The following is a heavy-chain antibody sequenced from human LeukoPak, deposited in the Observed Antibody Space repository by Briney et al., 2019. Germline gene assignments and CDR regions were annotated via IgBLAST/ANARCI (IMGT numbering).Heavy chain of an antibody. Sequence: TTSETLSLTCTVSGGSISSYYWSWIRQPAGKGLEWTGRIYTSGSTNYNPSLKSRVTMSVDTSKNQFSLKLSSVTAADTAVYYCARATTEGGWFDPWGQGTLVTVSS. V-gene: IGHV4-4*07. CDR1: GGSISSYY. CDR2: IYTSGST. D-gene: IGHD5-12*01. J-gene: IGHJ5*02. CDR3: ARATTEGGWFDP.